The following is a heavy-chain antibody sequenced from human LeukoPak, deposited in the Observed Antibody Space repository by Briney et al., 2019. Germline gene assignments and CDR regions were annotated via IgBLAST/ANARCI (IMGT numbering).Heavy chain of an antibody. CDR3: ARASCDSSGYYCYYYYMDV. D-gene: IGHD3-22*01. Sequence: SQTLSLTCAISGDSVSSNSAAWNWIRQSPSRGLEWLGRTYYRSKWYNDYAVSVKSRITINPDTSKNQFSLQLNSVTPEDTAVYYCARASCDSSGYYCYYYYMDVWGKGTTVTVSS. CDR2: TYYRSKWYN. V-gene: IGHV6-1*01. CDR1: GDSVSSNSAA. J-gene: IGHJ6*03.